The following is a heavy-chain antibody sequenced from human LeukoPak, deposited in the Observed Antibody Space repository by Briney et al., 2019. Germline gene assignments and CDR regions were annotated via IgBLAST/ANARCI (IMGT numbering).Heavy chain of an antibody. CDR3: ARERERYSSGWLNWFDP. CDR1: GGSFSGYC. D-gene: IGHD6-19*01. J-gene: IGHJ5*02. V-gene: IGHV4-34*01. Sequence: SETLSLTCAVYGGSFSGYCWSWIRQPPGKGLEWIGEINHSGSTNYNPSLKSRVTISVDTSKNQFSLKLSSVTAADTAVYYCARERERYSSGWLNWFDPWGQGTPVTVSS. CDR2: INHSGST.